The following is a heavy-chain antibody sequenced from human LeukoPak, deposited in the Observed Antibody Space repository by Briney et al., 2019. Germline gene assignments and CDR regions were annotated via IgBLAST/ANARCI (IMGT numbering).Heavy chain of an antibody. V-gene: IGHV1-2*02. CDR3: ARTPYSSGFSNLFAP. D-gene: IGHD6-19*01. CDR2: INPNSGGT. CDR1: GYTFTSYY. J-gene: IGHJ5*02. Sequence: ASVKVSCKASGYTFTSYYMHWVRQAPGQGLEWMGWINPNSGGTNYAQKFQGRVTMTRDTSISPAYMELSRLRSDDTAVYYRARTPYSSGFSNLFAPGSQGSLVTVS.